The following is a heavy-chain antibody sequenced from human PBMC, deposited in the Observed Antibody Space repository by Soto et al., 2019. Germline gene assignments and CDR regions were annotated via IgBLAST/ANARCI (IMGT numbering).Heavy chain of an antibody. CDR2: ISYDGSNK. Sequence: PAGSMRLSCAASGFTFSSYVMHGVRQDPGKGLEWVAVISYDGSNKYYADSVKGRFTISRDNSKNTLYLQMNSLRAEDTAVYYCAKEGVRVLRYFDWLLPAHYYYGMDVWGQGTTVTVSS. J-gene: IGHJ6*02. D-gene: IGHD3-9*01. V-gene: IGHV3-30*18. CDR1: GFTFSSYV. CDR3: AKEGVRVLRYFDWLLPAHYYYGMDV.